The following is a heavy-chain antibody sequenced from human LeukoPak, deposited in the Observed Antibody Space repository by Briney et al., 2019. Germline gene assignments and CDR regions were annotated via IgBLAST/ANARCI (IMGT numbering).Heavy chain of an antibody. CDR1: GGSISSGGYY. Sequence: SETLSLTCTVSGGSISSGGYYWSWIRQPPGKGLEWIGYIYHSGSTYYNPSLKSRVTISVDRSKNQFSLKLSSVTAADTAVYYCARGNPGSYYANWFDPWGQGTLVTVSS. D-gene: IGHD3-10*01. CDR3: ARGNPGSYYANWFDP. CDR2: IYHSGST. V-gene: IGHV4-30-2*01. J-gene: IGHJ5*02.